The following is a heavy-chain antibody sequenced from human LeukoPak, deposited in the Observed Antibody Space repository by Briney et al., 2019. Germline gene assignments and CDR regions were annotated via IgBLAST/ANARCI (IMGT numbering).Heavy chain of an antibody. D-gene: IGHD1-26*01. J-gene: IGHJ4*02. CDR1: GGSITNYY. CDR3: ARDGSYYAY. CDR2: IYSSGTT. Sequence: SATLSLTCTVSGGSITNYYWTWIRQPPGKGLEWIGYIYSSGTTNYNPSLKSRVTMSVDTSKNQFSLKLSSVTAADTAMYYCARDGSYYAYWGQGILVTVSS. V-gene: IGHV4-59*01.